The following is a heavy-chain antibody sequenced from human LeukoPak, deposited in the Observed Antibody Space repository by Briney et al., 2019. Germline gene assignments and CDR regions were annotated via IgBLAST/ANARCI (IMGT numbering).Heavy chain of an antibody. D-gene: IGHD3-10*01. CDR3: ARGKDYYGSGSYYKLRYYLDY. CDR1: GGTFSSYA. J-gene: IGHJ4*02. CDR2: IIPIFGTA. V-gene: IGHV1-69*01. Sequence: ASVKVSCKASGGTFSSYAISWVRQAPGQGLEWMGGIIPIFGTANYAQKFQGRVTITADESTSTAYMELSSLRSEDTAVYYCARGKDYYGSGSYYKLRYYLDYWGQGTLVTVSS.